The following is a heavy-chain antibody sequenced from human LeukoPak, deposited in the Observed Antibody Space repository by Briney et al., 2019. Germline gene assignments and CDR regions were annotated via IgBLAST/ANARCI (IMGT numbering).Heavy chain of an antibody. Sequence: SETLSLTCAVYGGSFSSYYWSWIRQPPGKGLEWIGEINHSGSTNYNPSLKSRVTISVDTSKNQFSLKLSSVTAADTAVYYCARDYSSPALYYFDYWGQGTLVTVSS. CDR3: ARDYSSPALYYFDY. V-gene: IGHV4-34*01. CDR1: GGSFSSYY. J-gene: IGHJ4*02. CDR2: INHSGST. D-gene: IGHD6-13*01.